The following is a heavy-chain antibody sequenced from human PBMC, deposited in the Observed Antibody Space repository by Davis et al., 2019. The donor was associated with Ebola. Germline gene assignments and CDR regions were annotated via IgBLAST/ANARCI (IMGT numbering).Heavy chain of an antibody. J-gene: IGHJ4*02. CDR2: INHSVST. D-gene: IGHD1-26*01. V-gene: IGHV4-34*01. CDR3: AIIWELLTVIDY. Sequence: GSLRPSCAVYGGSFSGYYLSWSCQPPGKGLGWIGKINHSVSTNYNPSLKSRVTISVDTSKNQFSLKLSSVTAADTAVYYCAIIWELLTVIDYWGQGTLVTVSS. CDR1: GGSFSGYY.